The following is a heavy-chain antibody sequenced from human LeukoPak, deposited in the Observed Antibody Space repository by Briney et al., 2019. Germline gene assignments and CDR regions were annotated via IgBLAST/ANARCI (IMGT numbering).Heavy chain of an antibody. V-gene: IGHV4-39*01. CDR2: IYYSGST. CDR1: GGSISSGSYY. CDR3: ARSIAARYQWFDP. J-gene: IGHJ5*02. Sequence: SDTLYLTCTVSGGSISSGSYYWGWIRQPPRKRLEWFGSIYYSGSTYYNPSLKSRVTISVDTSKNQFSLKLSSVTAADTAVYYCARSIAARYQWFDPWGQGTLVTVSS. D-gene: IGHD6-6*01.